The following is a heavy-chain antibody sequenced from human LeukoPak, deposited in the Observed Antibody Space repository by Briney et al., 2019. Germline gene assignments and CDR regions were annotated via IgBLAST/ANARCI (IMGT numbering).Heavy chain of an antibody. J-gene: IGHJ4*02. CDR3: ARTRSRDGYNYYFDY. Sequence: PSGTLSLTCTVSGGSISSGGYYWSWIRQHPGKGLEWIGYIYYSGSTYYNPSLKSRVTISVDTSKNQFSLKLSSVTAADTAVYYCARTRSRDGYNYYFDYWGQGTLVTVSS. CDR1: GGSISSGGYY. CDR2: IYYSGST. D-gene: IGHD5-24*01. V-gene: IGHV4-31*03.